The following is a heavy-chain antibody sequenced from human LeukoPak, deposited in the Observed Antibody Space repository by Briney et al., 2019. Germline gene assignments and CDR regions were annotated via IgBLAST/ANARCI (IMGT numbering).Heavy chain of an antibody. Sequence: SETLSLTCAVYGGSFSGYYWSWIRQPPGKGLEWIGEINHSGSTNYNPSLKSRVTISVDTSKNQFSLKLSSVTAADTAVYYCARAEMGIAARPFDYWGQGTLVTVSS. CDR1: GGSFSGYY. CDR3: ARAEMGIAARPFDY. CDR2: INHSGST. J-gene: IGHJ4*02. V-gene: IGHV4-34*01. D-gene: IGHD6-6*01.